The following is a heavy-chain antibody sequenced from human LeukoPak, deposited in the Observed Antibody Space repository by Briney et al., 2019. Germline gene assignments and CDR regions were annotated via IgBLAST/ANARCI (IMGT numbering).Heavy chain of an antibody. CDR1: GGSISSSSYY. Sequence: SETLSLTCIVSGGSISSSSYYWGWVRQPPGKGLEWIGSIYYSGSTYYNPSLKSRVTISVDTSKNQFSLKLSSVTAADTAVYYCARGLSRAGDYWGQGTLVTVSS. V-gene: IGHV4-39*07. J-gene: IGHJ4*02. D-gene: IGHD5/OR15-5a*01. CDR3: ARGLSRAGDY. CDR2: IYYSGST.